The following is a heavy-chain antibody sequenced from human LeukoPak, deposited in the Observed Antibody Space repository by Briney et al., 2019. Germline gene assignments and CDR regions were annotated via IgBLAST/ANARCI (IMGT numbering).Heavy chain of an antibody. CDR3: ARGRHYSGYDWNYYYGMDV. J-gene: IGHJ6*02. V-gene: IGHV4-59*12. CDR2: IYYSGST. CDR1: GGSISSYY. Sequence: SETLSLTCTVSGGSISSYYWSWIRQPPGKGLEWIGYIYYSGSTNYNPSLKSRVTISVDTSKSQFSLKLSSVTAADTAVYYCARGRHYSGYDWNYYYGMDVWGQGTTVTVSS. D-gene: IGHD5-12*01.